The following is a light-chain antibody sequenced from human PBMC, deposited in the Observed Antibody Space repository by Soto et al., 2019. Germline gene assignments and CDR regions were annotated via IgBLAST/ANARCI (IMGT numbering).Light chain of an antibody. J-gene: IGKJ2*01. CDR1: YGVRD. V-gene: IGKV3-11*01. Sequence: EIVLTQSPGTLSLSAGERATLSCRASYGVRDFALYQLMPGQAPRVLMADVFTRASGTHARFSGSGSGTDFTLTISSLEPEDFAVYYCQQRGDRPMYTFGQGTILEI. CDR2: DVF. CDR3: QQRGDRPMYT.